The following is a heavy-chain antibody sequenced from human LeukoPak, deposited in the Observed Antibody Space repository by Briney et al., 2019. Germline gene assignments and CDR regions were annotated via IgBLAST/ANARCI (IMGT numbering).Heavy chain of an antibody. Sequence: PGRSLRLSCAATEFTFSSYNMHWVRQAPGKGLEWVAVLANDGRDKRYADSVRGRFTISRDNSENTLYLQMNSLKSEDTAVYYCAKDGTPGAAAYYFDYWGQGTLVTASS. CDR3: AKDGTPGAAAYYFDY. J-gene: IGHJ4*02. V-gene: IGHV3-30*18. CDR1: EFTFSSYN. D-gene: IGHD2-2*01. CDR2: LANDGRDK.